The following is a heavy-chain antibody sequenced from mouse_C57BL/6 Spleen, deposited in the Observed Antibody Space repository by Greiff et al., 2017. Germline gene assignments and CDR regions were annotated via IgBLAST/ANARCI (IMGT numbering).Heavy chain of an antibody. CDR2: IYPGDGDT. Sequence: VMLVESGPELVKPGASVKISCKASGYAFSSSWMNWVKQRPGKGLEWIGRIYPGDGDTNYNGKFKGKATLTADKSSSTAYMQLSSLTSEDSAVYFCARGVPYWYFDVWGTGTTVTVSS. J-gene: IGHJ1*03. V-gene: IGHV1-82*01. CDR1: GYAFSSSW. CDR3: ARGVPYWYFDV. D-gene: IGHD2-14*01.